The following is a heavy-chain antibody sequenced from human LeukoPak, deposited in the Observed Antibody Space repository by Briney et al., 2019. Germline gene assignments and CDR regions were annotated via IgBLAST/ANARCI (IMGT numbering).Heavy chain of an antibody. V-gene: IGHV3-30*04. CDR1: GFTFSSYV. D-gene: IGHD4-17*01. J-gene: IGHJ6*03. Sequence: GGSLRLSCAASGFTFSSYVMHWVRQAPGKGLEWVAIISYDGSNEYYADSVKGRFIISRDNSKNTLYLQMNSLRAEDTAVYYCAKDTVKVTTVRRVPHYMDVWGKGTTVTISS. CDR3: AKDTVKVTTVRRVPHYMDV. CDR2: ISYDGSNE.